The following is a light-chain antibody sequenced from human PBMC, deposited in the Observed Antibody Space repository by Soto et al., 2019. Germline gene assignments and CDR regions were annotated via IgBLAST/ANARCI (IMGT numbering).Light chain of an antibody. CDR3: QQYHSYPYT. V-gene: IGKV1-5*03. J-gene: IGKJ2*01. CDR2: KAS. CDR1: PSISSW. Sequence: DIQMTQSPSTLSASVGDRVTITCRASPSISSWLAWYQQKPGKAPKLLIYKASSLESWVPSRFSGSGSGTEFTLTISSLQPDDVATYYCQQYHSYPYTFGQGTKLEIK.